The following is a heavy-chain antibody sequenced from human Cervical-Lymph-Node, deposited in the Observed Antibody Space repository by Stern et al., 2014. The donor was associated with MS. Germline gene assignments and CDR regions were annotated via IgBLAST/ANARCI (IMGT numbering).Heavy chain of an antibody. D-gene: IGHD6-19*01. CDR1: GSTFSTSW. V-gene: IGHV3-7*01. J-gene: IGHJ5*01. CDR3: TRFLQSGWSDLFDS. CDR2: IKRDGSET. Sequence: VQLVQSGGGLVQPGGSQRLSCVASGSTFSTSWMSWVRQAPGKGLECVANIKRDGSETYYLDSVKGRFTISRDNAKSSLYLEMNSLRAEDTAVYYCTRFLQSGWSDLFDSWGRGTLVTVSS.